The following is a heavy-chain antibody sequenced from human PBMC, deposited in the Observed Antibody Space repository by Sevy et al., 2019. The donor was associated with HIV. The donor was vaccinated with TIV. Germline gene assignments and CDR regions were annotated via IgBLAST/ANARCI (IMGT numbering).Heavy chain of an antibody. J-gene: IGHJ4*02. V-gene: IGHV3-30-3*01. CDR3: ARDFMITFGGVTFDY. CDR1: GFTFSSYA. CDR2: ISYDGSNK. Sequence: GGSLRLSCAASGFTFSSYAMHWVRQAPGKGLEWVAVISYDGSNKYYADSVKGRFTISRDNSKNTLYLQMNSLRAEDTAVYYCARDFMITFGGVTFDYWGPGTLVTVSS. D-gene: IGHD3-16*01.